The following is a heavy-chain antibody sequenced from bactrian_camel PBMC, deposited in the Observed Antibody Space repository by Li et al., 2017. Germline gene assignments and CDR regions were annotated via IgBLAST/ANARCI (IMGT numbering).Heavy chain of an antibody. CDR2: IYTGGAT. D-gene: IGHD6*01. Sequence: HVQLVESGGGSVQAGGSLRLSCSATGYSYRNYCMGWFRQVPGKEPEGVAAIYTGGATWYLNSVKGRFTISRDNSKNTVTLRMDRLKPEDTATYYCADEGASSGSSWYGVPAWCRHEEDEYSHWGQ. CDR3: ADEGASSGSSWYGVPAWCRHEEDEYSH. CDR1: GYSYRNYC. V-gene: IGHV3S9*01. J-gene: IGHJ4*01.